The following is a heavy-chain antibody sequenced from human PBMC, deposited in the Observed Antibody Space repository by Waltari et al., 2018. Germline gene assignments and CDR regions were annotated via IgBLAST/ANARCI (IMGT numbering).Heavy chain of an antibody. V-gene: IGHV3-33*01. CDR1: GFTFKTYG. Sequence: VQLVESGGGVVQPGRSLRLSCAASGFTFKTYGMHWVRQAPGKGVEWVGVISYDGSSQNYGDSVKGRLTISRDNSKSTLYLQMNSLRGEDTAVYYCAREAPFGVVSSFDYWGQGILATVSS. CDR3: AREAPFGVVSSFDY. D-gene: IGHD3-3*01. J-gene: IGHJ4*02. CDR2: ISYDGSSQ.